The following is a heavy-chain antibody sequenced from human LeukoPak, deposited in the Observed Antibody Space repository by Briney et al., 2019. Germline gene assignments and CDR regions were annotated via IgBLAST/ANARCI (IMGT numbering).Heavy chain of an antibody. J-gene: IGHJ6*03. CDR1: GFTFSNYA. Sequence: TGGSLRLSCAASGFTFSNYAMSWVRQAPGKGLEWVSAISGSASSTYHADSVKGRFTISRDNAKNSLYLQMNSLRAEDTAVYYCARGPYASGTYGRRGWVHYMDVWGKGTTVTISS. D-gene: IGHD3-10*01. V-gene: IGHV3-23*01. CDR3: ARGPYASGTYGRRGWVHYMDV. CDR2: ISGSASST.